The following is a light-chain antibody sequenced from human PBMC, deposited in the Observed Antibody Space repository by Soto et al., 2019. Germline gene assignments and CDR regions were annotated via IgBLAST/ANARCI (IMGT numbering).Light chain of an antibody. Sequence: DIQMTQSPSSQSASVGDRVIITCRASQSITDWLAWYQHKPGRAPRLLIYKASSLQSGVPSRFTGSRSETNFTLIISSLQPEDFATYYCQQSYTTPLTFGGGTKVDIK. J-gene: IGKJ4*01. V-gene: IGKV1-39*01. CDR2: KAS. CDR3: QQSYTTPLT. CDR1: QSITDW.